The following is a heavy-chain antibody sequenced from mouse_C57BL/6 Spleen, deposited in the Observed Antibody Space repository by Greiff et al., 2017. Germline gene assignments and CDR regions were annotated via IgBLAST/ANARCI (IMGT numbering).Heavy chain of an antibody. J-gene: IGHJ3*01. CDR1: GYTFTSYG. Sequence: QVQLQQSGAELARPGASVKLSCKASGYTFTSYGISWVKQRTGQGLEWIGEIYPRSGNTYYNEKFKGKATLTADKSSSTAYMELRSLTSEDSAVYFCARRGSSGYQAWFAYWGQGTLVTVSA. CDR3: ARRGSSGYQAWFAY. CDR2: IYPRSGNT. D-gene: IGHD3-2*02. V-gene: IGHV1-81*01.